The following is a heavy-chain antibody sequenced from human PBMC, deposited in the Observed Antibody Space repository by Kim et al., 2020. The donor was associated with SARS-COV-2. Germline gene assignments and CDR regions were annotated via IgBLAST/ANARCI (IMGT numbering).Heavy chain of an antibody. CDR2: IIPIFGTA. J-gene: IGHJ4*02. V-gene: IGHV1-69*13. CDR3: ASRDYYDSSGYYSPVTPPDY. D-gene: IGHD3-22*01. CDR1: GGTFSSYA. Sequence: SVKVSCKASGGTFSSYAISWVRQAPGQGLEWMGGIIPIFGTANYAQKFQGRVTITADESTSTAYMELSSLRSEDTAVYYCASRDYYDSSGYYSPVTPPDYWGQRTLVTVSS.